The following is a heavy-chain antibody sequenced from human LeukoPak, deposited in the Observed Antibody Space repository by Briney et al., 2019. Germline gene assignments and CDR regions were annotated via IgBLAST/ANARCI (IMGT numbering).Heavy chain of an antibody. CDR3: ARDSYCSSTSCYTGY. Sequence: ASVKVSCKASGYTFTSYGISWVRQAPGQGLEWMGWINPNSGGTNYAQKFQGRVTMTRDTSISTAYMELSRLRSDDTAVYYCARDSYCSSTSCYTGYWGQGTLVTVSP. D-gene: IGHD2-2*02. J-gene: IGHJ4*02. CDR1: GYTFTSYG. V-gene: IGHV1-2*02. CDR2: INPNSGGT.